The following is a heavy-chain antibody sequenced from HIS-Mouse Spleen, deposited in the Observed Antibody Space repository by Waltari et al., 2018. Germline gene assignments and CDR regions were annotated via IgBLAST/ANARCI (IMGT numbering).Heavy chain of an antibody. D-gene: IGHD1-26*01. CDR1: GFTFSSYG. CDR2: ISDDGSNK. V-gene: IGHV3-30*18. J-gene: IGHJ4*02. Sequence: QVQLVESGGGVVQPRRSLRLSCAASGFTFSSYGMHWVRQAPGKGLEGVAVISDDGSNKYYADSVKGRFTISRDNSKNTLYLQMNSLRAEDTAVYYCAKDTSGSYSDYWGQGTLVTVSS. CDR3: AKDTSGSYSDY.